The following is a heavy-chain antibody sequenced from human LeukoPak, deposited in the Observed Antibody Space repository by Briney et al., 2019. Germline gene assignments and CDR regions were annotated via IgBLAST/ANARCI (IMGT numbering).Heavy chain of an antibody. V-gene: IGHV4-61*02. Sequence: KSSETLSLTCDVSGGFISSGTHYWTWVRPPVGKGLEWLGRVFTSGNPTYNSSLKSRLSISIDKSKNQFSLKLSSVTAADTAVYYCVGYSYEGGLYYHYYGMDVWGQGTTVTVSS. CDR2: VFTSGNP. D-gene: IGHD5-18*01. J-gene: IGHJ6*02. CDR1: GGFISSGTHY. CDR3: VGYSYEGGLYYHYYGMDV.